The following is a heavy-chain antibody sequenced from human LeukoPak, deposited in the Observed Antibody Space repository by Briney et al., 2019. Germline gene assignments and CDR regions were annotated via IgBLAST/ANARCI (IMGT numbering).Heavy chain of an antibody. V-gene: IGHV3-53*01. D-gene: IGHD3-22*01. CDR1: GVIVSSNY. Sequence: GGSLRLSCAASGVIVSSNYMSWVRQAPGKGLEWVSVIYSGGNTYYADSVKGRFTISRDNSWNTLYLQMNSLGAEDTAVYYCAKVKVVGYSTFDYWGQGTLVTVSP. J-gene: IGHJ4*02. CDR3: AKVKVVGYSTFDY. CDR2: IYSGGNT.